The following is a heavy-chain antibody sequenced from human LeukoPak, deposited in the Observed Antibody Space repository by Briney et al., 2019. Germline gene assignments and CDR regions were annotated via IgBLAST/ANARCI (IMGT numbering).Heavy chain of an antibody. V-gene: IGHV4-61*02. Sequence: PSQTLSLTCTVSGGSISSGSYYWSWIRQPAGKGLEWIGRIYTSGSTNYNPSLKSRVTISVDTSKNQFSLKLSSVTAADTAVYYCASGVGGVIPFYYYGMDVWGQGTTVTVSS. CDR2: IYTSGST. D-gene: IGHD3-16*02. CDR3: ASGVGGVIPFYYYGMDV. J-gene: IGHJ6*02. CDR1: GGSISSGSYY.